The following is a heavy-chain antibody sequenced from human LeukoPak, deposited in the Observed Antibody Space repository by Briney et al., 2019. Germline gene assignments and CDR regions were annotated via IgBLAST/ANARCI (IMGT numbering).Heavy chain of an antibody. J-gene: IGHJ5*02. CDR1: GGFISSYY. CDR3: ARDGIAAAGTVRFDP. Sequence: PSETLSLTCTVSGGFISSYYWSWIRQPAGKGLEWIGRIYTSGSTNYNPFLKSRVTMSVDTTKNQFSLKLSSVTAADTAVYYCARDGIAAAGTVRFDPWGQGTLVTVSS. CDR2: IYTSGST. V-gene: IGHV4-4*07. D-gene: IGHD6-13*01.